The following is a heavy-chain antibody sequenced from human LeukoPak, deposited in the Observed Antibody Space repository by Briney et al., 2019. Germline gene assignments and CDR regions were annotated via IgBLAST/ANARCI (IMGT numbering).Heavy chain of an antibody. CDR3: VRVGSVAGSDYLDY. J-gene: IGHJ4*02. D-gene: IGHD6-19*01. CDR2: SRNKAKSYTT. Sequence: GGSLRLSCVVSGFTFSDHFLDWVRQAPGKGLEWVGGSRNKAKSYTTEYAASVKGRFTISRDDSKNSLYLQMNSLKTEDTAVYYCVRVGSVAGSDYLDYWGQGTLVTVSS. V-gene: IGHV3-72*01. CDR1: GFTFSDHF.